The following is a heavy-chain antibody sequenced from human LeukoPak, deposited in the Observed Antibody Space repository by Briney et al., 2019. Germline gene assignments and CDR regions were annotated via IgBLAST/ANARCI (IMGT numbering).Heavy chain of an antibody. J-gene: IGHJ4*02. CDR1: GGSISSYY. Sequence: PSETLSLTSTVSGGSISSYYCSSIRQPPRKGLEWIEYIYYSRSTNYNPSLKSRVTISVDTSKNQFSLKLSSVTAADTAVYYCARHVIGDHFDYWGQGTLVTVSS. D-gene: IGHD4-17*01. CDR3: ARHVIGDHFDY. V-gene: IGHV4-59*08. CDR2: IYYSRST.